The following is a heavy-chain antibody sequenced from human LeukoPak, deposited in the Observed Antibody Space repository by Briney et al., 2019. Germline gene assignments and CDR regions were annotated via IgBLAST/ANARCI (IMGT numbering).Heavy chain of an antibody. J-gene: IGHJ4*02. Sequence: PGGSLRLSCAASGFTFSSYRMHWVRQAPGKGLVWLSRINTDGRDTRYTDSVKGRFTISRDNAKNTLYLQMNSLRAEDTAVYYCARDRGYNYGSPVTDYWGQGTLVTVSS. CDR2: INTDGRDT. CDR3: ARDRGYNYGSPVTDY. CDR1: GFTFSSYR. V-gene: IGHV3-74*01. D-gene: IGHD5-18*01.